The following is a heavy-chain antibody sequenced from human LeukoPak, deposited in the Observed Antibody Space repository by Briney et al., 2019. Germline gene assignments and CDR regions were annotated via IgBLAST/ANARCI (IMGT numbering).Heavy chain of an antibody. CDR2: INPNSGDT. Sequence: ASVRVSCKASGYTFTGYYMHWVRQAPGQGLEWMGWINPNSGDTNYAQKFQGRVTMTRDTSISTAYMELSRLRSDDTAVYYCARGLSAAGRWGAFDIWGQGTTVTVSS. J-gene: IGHJ3*02. D-gene: IGHD6-13*01. V-gene: IGHV1-2*02. CDR1: GYTFTGYY. CDR3: ARGLSAAGRWGAFDI.